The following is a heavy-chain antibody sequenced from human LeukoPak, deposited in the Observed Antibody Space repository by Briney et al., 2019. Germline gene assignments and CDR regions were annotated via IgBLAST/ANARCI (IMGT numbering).Heavy chain of an antibody. D-gene: IGHD2-15*01. Sequence: ASVKVSCKASGYTFTSYGISWVRQAPGQGLEWMGWISAYNGNTNYAQKFQGRVTITADESTSTAYMELNSLRSEDTAVYYCARGPSGGPRGDWGQGTLVTVSS. CDR1: GYTFTSYG. V-gene: IGHV1-18*01. CDR3: ARGPSGGPRGD. J-gene: IGHJ4*02. CDR2: ISAYNGNT.